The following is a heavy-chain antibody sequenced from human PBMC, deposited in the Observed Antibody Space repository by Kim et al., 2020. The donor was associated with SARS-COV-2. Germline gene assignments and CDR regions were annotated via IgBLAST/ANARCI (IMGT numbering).Heavy chain of an antibody. D-gene: IGHD1-26*01. V-gene: IGHV3-7*03. CDR3: ARGNWELPLWYYYYYGMDV. J-gene: IGHJ6*02. CDR1: GFTFSSYW. Sequence: GGSLRLSCAASGFTFSSYWMSWVRQAPGKGLEWVANIKQDGSEKYYVDSVKGRFTISRDNAKNSLYLQMNSLRAEDTAVYYCARGNWELPLWYYYYYGMDVWGQGTTVTVSS. CDR2: IKQDGSEK.